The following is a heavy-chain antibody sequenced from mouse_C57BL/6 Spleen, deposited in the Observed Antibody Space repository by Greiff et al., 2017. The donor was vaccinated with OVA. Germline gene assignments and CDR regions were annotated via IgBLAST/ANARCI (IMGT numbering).Heavy chain of an antibody. J-gene: IGHJ2*01. Sequence: ESGPGLVKPSQSLSLTCSVTGYSITSGYYWNWIRQFPGNKLEWMGYISYDGSNNYNPSLKNRISITRDTSKNQFFLKLNSVTTEDTATYYCARVPPYYGSSPYFDYWGQGTTLTVSS. CDR1: GYSITSGYY. CDR2: ISYDGSN. V-gene: IGHV3-6*01. CDR3: ARVPPYYGSSPYFDY. D-gene: IGHD1-1*01.